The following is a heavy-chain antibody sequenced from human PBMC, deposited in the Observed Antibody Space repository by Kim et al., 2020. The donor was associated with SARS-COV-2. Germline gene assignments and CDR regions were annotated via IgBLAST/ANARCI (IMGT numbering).Heavy chain of an antibody. V-gene: IGHV4-34*01. Sequence: SETLSLTCAVYGGSFSGYYWSWIRQPPGKGLEWIGEINHSGSTNYNPSLKSRVTISVDTSKNQFSLKLSSVTAADTAVYYCARVDDYGVWFDPWGQGTLVTVSS. J-gene: IGHJ5*02. CDR3: ARVDDYGVWFDP. CDR2: INHSGST. CDR1: GGSFSGYY. D-gene: IGHD4-17*01.